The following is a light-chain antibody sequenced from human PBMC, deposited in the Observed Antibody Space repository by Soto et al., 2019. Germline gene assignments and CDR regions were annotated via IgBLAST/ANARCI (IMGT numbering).Light chain of an antibody. J-gene: IGKJ1*01. CDR3: QQYNSYPWT. Sequence: DMQMAPSPSSLSAAVGDRFTITRQASQNISDYLNWYQQKPGRAPKLLIYDASNLEAGVPSRFSGSGSGTEFTLTISSLQPDDFATYYCQQYNSYPWTFGQGTKVDIK. V-gene: IGKV1-33*01. CDR1: QNISDY. CDR2: DAS.